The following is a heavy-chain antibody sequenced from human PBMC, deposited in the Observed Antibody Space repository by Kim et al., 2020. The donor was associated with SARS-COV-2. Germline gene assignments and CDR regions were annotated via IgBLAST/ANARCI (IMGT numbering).Heavy chain of an antibody. J-gene: IGHJ3*02. CDR2: IYYSGST. Sequence: SETLSLTCTVSGGSISSGGYYWSWIRQHPGKGLEWIGYIYYSGSTNYNPSLKSRVTIAVDTTKNQLTLKLSSVTAADTAVYYCASARAITMIVVVTIDAFDIWGQGTMVTVSS. CDR3: ASARAITMIVVVTIDAFDI. V-gene: IGHV4-31*03. D-gene: IGHD3-22*01. CDR1: GGSISSGGYY.